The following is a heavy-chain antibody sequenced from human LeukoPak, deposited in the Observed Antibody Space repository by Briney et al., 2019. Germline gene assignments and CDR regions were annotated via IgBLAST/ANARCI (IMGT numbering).Heavy chain of an antibody. Sequence: GASVKASCKASGYTFTSYGISWVRQAPGQGLEWMGWISAYNGNTNYAQKLQGRVTMTTDTSTSTAYMELRSLRSDDTAVYYCARTVQMVYARGLLFDPWGQGTLVTVSS. CDR3: ARTVQMVYARGLLFDP. CDR2: ISAYNGNT. V-gene: IGHV1-18*01. D-gene: IGHD2-8*01. J-gene: IGHJ5*02. CDR1: GYTFTSYG.